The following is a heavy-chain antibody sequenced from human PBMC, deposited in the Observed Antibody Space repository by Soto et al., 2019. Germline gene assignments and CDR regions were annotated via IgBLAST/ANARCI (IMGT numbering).Heavy chain of an antibody. Sequence: QVQLVESGGGVVQPGRSLRLSCAASGFTFSSYAMHWVRQAPGKGLEWVAVISYDGSNKYYADSVKGRFTISRDNSKNLLYLQKNSKRAEDTAMYYCARAGGVVDNSGAIDIWGQGTMVTVSS. CDR1: GFTFSSYA. D-gene: IGHD3-16*01. V-gene: IGHV3-30-3*01. CDR3: ARAGGVVDNSGAIDI. J-gene: IGHJ3*02. CDR2: ISYDGSNK.